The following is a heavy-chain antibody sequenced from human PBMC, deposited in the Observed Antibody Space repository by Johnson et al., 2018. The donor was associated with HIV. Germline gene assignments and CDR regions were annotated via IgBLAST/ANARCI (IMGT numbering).Heavy chain of an antibody. CDR3: ARDRPAGWPDAFDI. V-gene: IGHV3-30*03. D-gene: IGHD6-19*01. J-gene: IGHJ3*02. CDR1: GFTFSSYA. Sequence: QVQLVESGGGVVQPGRSLRLSCAASGFTFSSYAMHWVHQAPGKGLEWVAVISYDGNNKYYADSVKGRLTVSRDNSKNTLYLQMNSLRAEDTALYYCARDRPAGWPDAFDIWGQGTMVTVSS. CDR2: ISYDGNNK.